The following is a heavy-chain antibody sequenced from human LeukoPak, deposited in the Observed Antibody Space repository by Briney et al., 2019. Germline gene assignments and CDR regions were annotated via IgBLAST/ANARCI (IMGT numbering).Heavy chain of an antibody. CDR3: ASGSPGNYYYYGMDV. D-gene: IGHD1-1*01. Sequence: ASVKVSCKASGGTFSSYAISWVRQAPGRGLEWMGGIIPIFGTANYAQKFQGRVTITADESTSTAYMELSSLRSEDTAVYYCASGSPGNYYYYGMDVWGQGTTVTVSS. CDR1: GGTFSSYA. CDR2: IIPIFGTA. J-gene: IGHJ6*02. V-gene: IGHV1-69*01.